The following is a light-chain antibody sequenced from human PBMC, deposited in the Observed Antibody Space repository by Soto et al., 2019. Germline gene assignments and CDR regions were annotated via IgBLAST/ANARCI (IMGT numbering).Light chain of an antibody. CDR1: SSDVGGYYS. CDR3: SSYTRSSPDV. Sequence: QSALTQPASVSGSPGQSITISCTGTSSDVGGYYSVSWYQQHPGKAPKLMIYDVTNRPSGVSNRFSGSKSGNTASLTISGIQAEDEADYYCSSYTRSSPDVFGTGTKLTVL. J-gene: IGLJ1*01. V-gene: IGLV2-14*01. CDR2: DVT.